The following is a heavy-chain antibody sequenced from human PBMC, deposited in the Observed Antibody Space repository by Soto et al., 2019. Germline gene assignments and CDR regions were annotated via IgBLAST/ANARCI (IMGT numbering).Heavy chain of an antibody. Sequence: SVKVSWKASGGTFSSYAISWVRQAPGQGLEWMGGIIPIFGTANYAQKFQGRVTITADESTSTAYMELSSLRSEDTAVYYCARWSRDGMSRIYYGMDVWGQGTTVTVSS. CDR1: GGTFSSYA. J-gene: IGHJ6*02. CDR3: ARWSRDGMSRIYYGMDV. D-gene: IGHD3-3*01. CDR2: IIPIFGTA. V-gene: IGHV1-69*13.